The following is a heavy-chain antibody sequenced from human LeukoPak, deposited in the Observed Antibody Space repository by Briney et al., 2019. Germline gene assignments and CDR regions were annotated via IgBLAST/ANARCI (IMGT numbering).Heavy chain of an antibody. D-gene: IGHD1-26*01. CDR3: ARAGAFSRSYWDAFDI. J-gene: IGHJ3*02. Sequence: ASVKVSCKASGYTFTDYYLHWVRRAPGEGLEWMGWINPNSGGTNYAQKFQGRVTMTRDTSISTAYMEPRRLRSDDTAVYYCARAGAFSRSYWDAFDIWGQGAMVTVSS. CDR2: INPNSGGT. V-gene: IGHV1-2*02. CDR1: GYTFTDYY.